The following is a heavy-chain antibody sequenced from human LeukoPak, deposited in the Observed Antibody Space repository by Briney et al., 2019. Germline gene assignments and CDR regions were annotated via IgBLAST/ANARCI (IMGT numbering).Heavy chain of an antibody. D-gene: IGHD2-8*02. CDR1: GFTFSSYG. V-gene: IGHV3-23*01. Sequence: GGTLRLSCAASGFTFSSYGMSWVRQAPGKGLEWVSAISGSGGSTYYADSVKGRFTISRDNSKSTLSLQMNSLRAEDTAIYYCATYRQVLLPFESWGQGTLVAVSS. CDR2: ISGSGGST. J-gene: IGHJ4*02. CDR3: ATYRQVLLPFES.